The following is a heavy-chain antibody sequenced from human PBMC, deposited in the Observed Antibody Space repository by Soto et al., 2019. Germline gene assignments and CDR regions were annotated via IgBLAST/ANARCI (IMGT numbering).Heavy chain of an antibody. CDR1: GGSISSYY. D-gene: IGHD5-12*01. V-gene: IGHV4-59*01. Sequence: SETLSLTCTVSGGSISSYYWSWIRQPPGKGLEWIGYIYYSGSTNYNPSLKSRVTISVDTSKNQFSLKLSSVTAADTAVYYCARSPNIVATIEGDDYYYYYMDVWGKGTTVTVSS. CDR3: ARSPNIVATIEGDDYYYYYMDV. CDR2: IYYSGST. J-gene: IGHJ6*03.